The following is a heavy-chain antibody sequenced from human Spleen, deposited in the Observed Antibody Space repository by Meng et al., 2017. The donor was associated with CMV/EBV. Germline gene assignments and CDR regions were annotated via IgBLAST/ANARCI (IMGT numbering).Heavy chain of an antibody. V-gene: IGHV1-69*05. D-gene: IGHD6-13*01. CDR3: ARKSSSWSNWFDP. Sequence: SVKVSCKASGGTFSSYATSWVRQAPGQGLEWMGGINPLFGTANYAQKFQGRVTITTDESTSTAYMELSSLRSEETAVYYCARKSSSWSNWFDPWGQGTLVTVSS. CDR1: GGTFSSYA. CDR2: INPLFGTA. J-gene: IGHJ5*02.